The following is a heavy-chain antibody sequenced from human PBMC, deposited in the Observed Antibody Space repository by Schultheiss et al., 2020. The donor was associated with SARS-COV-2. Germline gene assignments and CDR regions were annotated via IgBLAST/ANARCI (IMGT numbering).Heavy chain of an antibody. CDR1: GCSISSYY. D-gene: IGHD2-2*01. J-gene: IGHJ5*02. CDR2: IYYSGST. Sequence: SETLSLTCTVSGCSISSYYWSWIRQPPGKGLEWIGYIYYSGSTNYNPSLKSRVTISVDTSKNQFSLKLSSVTAADTAVYYCARKRYCSSTSCLGWFDPWGQGTLVTVSS. V-gene: IGHV4-59*12. CDR3: ARKRYCSSTSCLGWFDP.